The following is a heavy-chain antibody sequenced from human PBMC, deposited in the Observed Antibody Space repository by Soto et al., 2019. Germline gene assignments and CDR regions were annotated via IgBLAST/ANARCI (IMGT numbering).Heavy chain of an antibody. CDR2: ISYDGSNK. Sequence: QVQLVESGGGVVQPGRSLRLSCAASGFTFSSYGMHWVRQAPGKGLEWVAVISYDGSNKYYADFVKGRFTISRDKSKNTLYLQMNSLRAEDTAVYYCAKDYYDILTGYHPSVCFDYWGQGTLVTVSS. CDR3: AKDYYDILTGYHPSVCFDY. V-gene: IGHV3-30*18. D-gene: IGHD3-9*01. CDR1: GFTFSSYG. J-gene: IGHJ4*02.